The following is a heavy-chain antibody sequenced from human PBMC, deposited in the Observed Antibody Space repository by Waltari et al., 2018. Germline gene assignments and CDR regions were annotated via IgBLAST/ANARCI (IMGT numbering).Heavy chain of an antibody. D-gene: IGHD1-26*01. J-gene: IGHJ4*02. CDR1: GGTFSSYA. CDR3: ARDGNRGSSGG. Sequence: QVQLVQSGAEVKKPGSSVKVSCKASGGTFSSYAISWVRQAPGQGLEWMGRIIPIFGTANTAKKFKGRVTITAEKPTSTAYMELSSLRSEDTAVYYCARDGNRGSSGGWGQGTLVTVSS. CDR2: IIPIFGTA. V-gene: IGHV1-69*08.